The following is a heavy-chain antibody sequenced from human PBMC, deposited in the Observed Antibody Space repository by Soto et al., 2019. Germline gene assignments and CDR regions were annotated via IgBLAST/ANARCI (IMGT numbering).Heavy chain of an antibody. CDR1: GFSFSDYY. CDR3: ARDGTNTPPDLAVPAARYRPPYYYYGMDV. J-gene: IGHJ6*02. CDR2: ISNSDSTT. Sequence: GGSLRLSCAASGFSFSDYYMSWIRQAPGKGLEWVSYISNSDSTTHYADSVKGRFTISRDNAKTSLYLQMNSLRAEDTAVYYCARDGTNTPPDLAVPAARYRPPYYYYGMDVWGQGTTVTV. D-gene: IGHD2-2*01. V-gene: IGHV3-11*01.